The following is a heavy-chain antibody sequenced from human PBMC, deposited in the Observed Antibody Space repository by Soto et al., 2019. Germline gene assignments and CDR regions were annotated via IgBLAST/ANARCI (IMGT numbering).Heavy chain of an antibody. CDR3: ARDSPLGSTYSGYDAIDS. CDR2: TIPILDVA. Sequence: QVQLVQSGAEVKKPGSSVKVSCKASGGTFSTSTFTWVRQAPGQGLEWMGRTIPILDVADYAQDFQGRVTITANKYTSTAYMELTSLTAKHTALYYCARDSPLGSTYSGYDAIDSWGQGTLVTVSS. D-gene: IGHD5-12*01. J-gene: IGHJ4*02. CDR1: GGTFSTST. V-gene: IGHV1-69*08.